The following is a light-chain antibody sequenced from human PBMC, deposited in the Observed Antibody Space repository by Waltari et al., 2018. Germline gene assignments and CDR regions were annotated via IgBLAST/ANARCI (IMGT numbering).Light chain of an antibody. Sequence: QSVLTQPPSASGTPGQRVTISCSGSSSNIGSNTVNWYQQLPGTAPKLLICSNNQRPSGVPDRCSGSKSGTSASLAISVLQSEDEADYYCAAWDDSLNGPVFGGGTKLTVL. J-gene: IGLJ2*01. CDR3: AAWDDSLNGPV. CDR2: SNN. CDR1: SSNIGSNT. V-gene: IGLV1-44*01.